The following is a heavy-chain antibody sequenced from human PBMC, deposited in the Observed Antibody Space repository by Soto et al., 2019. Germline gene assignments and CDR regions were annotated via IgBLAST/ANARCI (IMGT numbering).Heavy chain of an antibody. CDR2: IWYDGSNK. CDR3: ARDGSLHPPASGSYYFDY. V-gene: IGHV3-33*01. D-gene: IGHD1-26*01. Sequence: TGGSLRLSCAASGFTFSSYGMHWVRQAPGKGLEWVAVIWYDGSNKYYADSVKGRFTISRDNSKNTLYLQMNSLRAEDTAVYYCARDGSLHPPASGSYYFDYWGQGTLVTVSS. J-gene: IGHJ4*02. CDR1: GFTFSSYG.